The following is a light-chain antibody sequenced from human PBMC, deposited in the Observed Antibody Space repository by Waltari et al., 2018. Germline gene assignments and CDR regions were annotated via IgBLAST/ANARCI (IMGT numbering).Light chain of an antibody. CDR1: LSILHSSQNKNY. CDR2: AAS. J-gene: IGKJ3*01. CDR3: QKYFSSPLS. Sequence: DIVMTQSPDSLSVSLGERATINCKSSLSILHSSQNKNYLAWYQQKSGQSPKLLIYAASTRESGVPDRFSGSGSGTDFTLTISGLQAEDVAVYYCQKYFSSPLSFGPGTKVDIK. V-gene: IGKV4-1*01.